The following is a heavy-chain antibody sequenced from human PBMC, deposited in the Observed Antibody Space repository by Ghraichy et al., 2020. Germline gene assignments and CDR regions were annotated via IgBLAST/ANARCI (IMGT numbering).Heavy chain of an antibody. Sequence: ASVKVSCKVSGYTFTELFMYWVRQAPGKGLEWMGGFDPEDGETIYAQKFQGRVTMTEDTSTDTAYMELSSLRSEDTAVYYCAADPRLAGTWFYYYGMVVWGQGTTVTVSS. CDR3: AADPRLAGTWFYYYGMVV. D-gene: IGHD3-16*01. CDR2: FDPEDGET. V-gene: IGHV1-24*01. CDR1: GYTFTELF. J-gene: IGHJ6*02.